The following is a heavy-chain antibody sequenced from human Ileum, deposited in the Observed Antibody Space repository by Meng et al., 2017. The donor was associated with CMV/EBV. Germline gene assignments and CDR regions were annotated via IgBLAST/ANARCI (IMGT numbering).Heavy chain of an antibody. Sequence: VQLHQSGPGLVSTSQTLLLTCAISGDSVSSTSVTWNWIRQSPSRGLEWLGRTYYRSKWFNDYALSVRGRITINPDISKNQLSLQLNSVTPEDTAVYYCVRLTGNSWLDYWGRGTLVTVSS. V-gene: IGHV6-1*02. CDR1: GDSVSSTSVT. J-gene: IGHJ4*02. CDR2: TYYRSKWFN. D-gene: IGHD6-13*01. CDR3: VRLTGNSWLDY.